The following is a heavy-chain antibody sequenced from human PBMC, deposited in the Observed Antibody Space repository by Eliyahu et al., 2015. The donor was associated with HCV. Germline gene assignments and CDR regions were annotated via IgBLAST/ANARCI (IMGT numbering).Heavy chain of an antibody. CDR2: VSGRGETI. V-gene: IGHV3-23*01. Sequence: EVEVLESGGGVVQPGGSLRLXCAGPGFTFDNLAMSWVRQAPGKGLXWVAAVSGRGETIHLADSVRGRFTVSRDNSKKTLDLQMDSLRVGDTAIYYCAKGAFSGNHFYYYLDVWGKGATVTVS. CDR1: GFTFDNLA. D-gene: IGHD1-26*01. J-gene: IGHJ6*03. CDR3: AKGAFSGNHFYYYLDV.